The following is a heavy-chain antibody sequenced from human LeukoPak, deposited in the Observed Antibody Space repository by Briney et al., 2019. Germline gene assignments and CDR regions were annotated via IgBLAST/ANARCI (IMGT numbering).Heavy chain of an antibody. D-gene: IGHD2-8*01. CDR2: IYYTGMT. Sequence: SETLSLTCTVPDGSISNNFWSWIRQPPGRGLEWIGYIYYTGMTNSNPSLKSRVTISMDTSKNQFSLNLRSVTAADTAIYYCARHGRMVIMSKFSTGIDQWGQGTLVTVSS. CDR1: DGSISNNF. V-gene: IGHV4-59*08. J-gene: IGHJ4*02. CDR3: ARHGRMVIMSKFSTGIDQ.